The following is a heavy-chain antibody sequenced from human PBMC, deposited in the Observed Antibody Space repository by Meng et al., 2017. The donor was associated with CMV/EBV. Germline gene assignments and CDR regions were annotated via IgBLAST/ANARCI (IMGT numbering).Heavy chain of an antibody. Sequence: QAHVAGSGPGLVKPSQTLSLTCTVSGGSSSSGDYYWSWIRQPPGKGLEWIGYIYYSGSTYYNPSLKSRVTISVDTSKNQFSLKLSSVTAADTAVYYCARVTSRVAGAFDYWGQGTLVTVSS. CDR1: GGSSSSGDYY. V-gene: IGHV4-30-4*08. J-gene: IGHJ4*02. CDR3: ARVTSRVAGAFDY. D-gene: IGHD1-14*01. CDR2: IYYSGST.